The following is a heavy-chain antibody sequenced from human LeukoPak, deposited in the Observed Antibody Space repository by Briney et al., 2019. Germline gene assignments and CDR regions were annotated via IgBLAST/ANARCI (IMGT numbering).Heavy chain of an antibody. CDR1: GGSVSSGSYY. Sequence: PSETLSLTCTVSGGSVSSGSYYWSWIRQPPGKGLEWIGYIYYSGSTNYNPSLKSRVTISVDTSKNQFSLKLSSVTAADTAVYYCARVRRGTALSFDYWGQGTLVTVSS. J-gene: IGHJ4*02. CDR2: IYYSGST. CDR3: ARVRRGTALSFDY. D-gene: IGHD1-1*01. V-gene: IGHV4-61*01.